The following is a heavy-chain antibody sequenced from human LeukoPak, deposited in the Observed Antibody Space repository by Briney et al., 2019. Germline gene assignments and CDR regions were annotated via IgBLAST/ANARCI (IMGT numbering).Heavy chain of an antibody. D-gene: IGHD3-3*01. V-gene: IGHV1-69*04. CDR1: GGTFSSYA. CDR3: ARGPTYYDPLGY. J-gene: IGHJ4*02. Sequence: ASVKVSCKASGGTFSSYAISWVRQAPGQGLEWMGRIIPILGIANYAQKFQGRVTITADKSTSTAYMELRSLRSDDTAVYYCARGPTYYDPLGYWGQGTLVTVSS. CDR2: IIPILGIA.